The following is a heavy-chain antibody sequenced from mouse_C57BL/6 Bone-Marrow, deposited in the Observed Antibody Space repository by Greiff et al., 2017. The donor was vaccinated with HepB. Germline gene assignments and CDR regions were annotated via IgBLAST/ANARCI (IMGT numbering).Heavy chain of an antibody. J-gene: IGHJ4*01. CDR1: GYSITSGYY. D-gene: IGHD1-1*01. CDR2: ISYDGSN. V-gene: IGHV3-6*01. CDR3: ARSFTG. Sequence: VQLQQSGPGLVKPSQSLSLTCSVPGYSITSGYYWNWIRQFPGNKLEWMGYISYDGSNNYNPSLKNRISITRDTSKNQFFLKLNSVTTEDTATYYCARSFTGWGQGTSVTVSS.